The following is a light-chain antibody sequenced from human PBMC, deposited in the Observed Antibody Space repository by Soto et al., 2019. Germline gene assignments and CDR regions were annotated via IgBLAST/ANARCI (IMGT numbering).Light chain of an antibody. V-gene: IGLV2-14*01. Sequence: QSVLTQPASVSGSPGQSITISCTGTSRDVGGYNYVSWYQQHPGKAPKLMIYDVSNRPSGVSYRFSGSKSGNTASLTISGLQAEDEADYYCSSYTSSSTYVFGTGTKVTV. CDR3: SSYTSSSTYV. CDR1: SRDVGGYNY. J-gene: IGLJ1*01. CDR2: DVS.